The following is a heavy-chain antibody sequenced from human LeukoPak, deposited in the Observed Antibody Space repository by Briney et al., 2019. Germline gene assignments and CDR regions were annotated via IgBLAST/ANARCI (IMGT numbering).Heavy chain of an antibody. V-gene: IGHV1-69*10. Sequence: AASVKVSCKASGGTFSSYAISWVRQAPGQGLEWVGWIIPIFGIANYAQKFQGRVTITADKSTSTAYMELSSMRSEDTAVYYCARTGTYCSGGSCYWGYYYYGMDVWGQGTTVTVSS. CDR3: ARTGTYCSGGSCYWGYYYYGMDV. J-gene: IGHJ6*02. D-gene: IGHD2-15*01. CDR1: GGTFSSYA. CDR2: IIPIFGIA.